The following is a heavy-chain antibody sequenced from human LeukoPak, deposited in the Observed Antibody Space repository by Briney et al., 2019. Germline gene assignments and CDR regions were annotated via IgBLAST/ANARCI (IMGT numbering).Heavy chain of an antibody. CDR3: ARLNWGSYYFDY. Sequence: PSETLSLTCTVSGGSIINNGYYWGWIRQPPGKGLDWIGITHYSGSTNYTPSLKSRVTIYLDTSKNQISLNMESVTAADTAVYYCARLNWGSYYFDYWGQGTLVTASS. CDR1: GGSIINNGYY. CDR2: THYSGST. V-gene: IGHV4-39*01. J-gene: IGHJ4*02. D-gene: IGHD7-27*01.